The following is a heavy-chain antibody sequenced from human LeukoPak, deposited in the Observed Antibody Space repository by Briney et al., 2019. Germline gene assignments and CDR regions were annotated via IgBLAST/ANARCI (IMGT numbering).Heavy chain of an antibody. CDR3: ARGAGYCSGGSCHKGVDV. V-gene: IGHV3-64*02. Sequence: GGSLRLSCSASGFTFTGYWMNWVRQAPGKGLEYVSAISSNGGSTYYADSVKGRFTISRDNSKNTLYLQMGSLRAVDMAVYYCARGAGYCSGGSCHKGVDVWGQGTTVTVSS. CDR1: GFTFTGYW. J-gene: IGHJ6*02. D-gene: IGHD2-15*01. CDR2: ISSNGGST.